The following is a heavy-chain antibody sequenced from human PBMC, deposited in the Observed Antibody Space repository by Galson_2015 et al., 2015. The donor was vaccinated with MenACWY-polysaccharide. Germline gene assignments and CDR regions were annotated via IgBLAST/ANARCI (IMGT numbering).Heavy chain of an antibody. V-gene: IGHV7-4-1*02. J-gene: IGHJ6*02. Sequence: SVKVSCKASGYTFTSYAMNWVRQAPGQGLEWMGWINTNTGNPTYAQGFTGRFVFSLDTSVSTAYLQISSLKAEDTAVYYCARDLYCYDSSGVGYYGMDVWGQGTTVTVSS. CDR2: INTNTGNP. D-gene: IGHD3-22*01. CDR3: ARDLYCYDSSGVGYYGMDV. CDR1: GYTFTSYA.